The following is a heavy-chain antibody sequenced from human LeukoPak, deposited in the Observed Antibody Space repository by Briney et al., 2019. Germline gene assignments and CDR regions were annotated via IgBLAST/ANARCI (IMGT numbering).Heavy chain of an antibody. CDR1: GGTFSSYA. V-gene: IGHV1-69*06. D-gene: IGHD4-23*01. J-gene: IGHJ4*02. CDR2: IIPIFGTA. Sequence: GSSVKVSCKASGGTFSSYAISWVRQAPGQGLEWMGGIIPIFGTANYAQKFQGRVTITADKSTSTAYMELSSLRSGDTAVYYCARLEDYGGGAPFDYWGQGTLVTVSS. CDR3: ARLEDYGGGAPFDY.